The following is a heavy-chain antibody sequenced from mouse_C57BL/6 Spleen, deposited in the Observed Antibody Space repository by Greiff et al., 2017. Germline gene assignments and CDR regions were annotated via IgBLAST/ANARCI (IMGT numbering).Heavy chain of an antibody. V-gene: IGHV3-6*01. D-gene: IGHD1-1*01. CDR3: ARAKKSSYWYFDV. J-gene: IGHJ1*03. CDR2: ISYDGSN. CDR1: GYSITSGYY. Sequence: EVKLMESGPGLVKPSQSLSLTCSVTGYSITSGYYWNWIRQFPGNKLEWMGYISYDGSNNYNPSLKNRISITRDTSKNQFFLKLNSVTTEDTATYYCARAKKSSYWYFDVWGTGTTVTVSS.